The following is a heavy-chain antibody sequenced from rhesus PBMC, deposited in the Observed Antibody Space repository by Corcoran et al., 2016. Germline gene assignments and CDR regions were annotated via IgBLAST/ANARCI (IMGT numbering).Heavy chain of an antibody. CDR2: IYGSGTST. J-gene: IGHJ4*01. CDR1: GGSISSNY. CDR3: ARTDTVSTDFDY. V-gene: IGHV4-169*01. D-gene: IGHD5-30*01. Sequence: QLQLQESGPGLVKPSETLSVTCAVSGGSISSNYWSWIRQPPGKGLEWNGRIYGSGTSTNYNPSLKSRVTLSVDTSKNQLSLKLSSVTAADTAVYYCARTDTVSTDFDYWGQGVLVTVSS.